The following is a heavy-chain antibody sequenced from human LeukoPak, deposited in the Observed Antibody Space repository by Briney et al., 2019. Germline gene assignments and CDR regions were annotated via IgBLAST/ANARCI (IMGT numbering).Heavy chain of an antibody. CDR2: FSAYNGNT. J-gene: IGHJ4*02. CDR3: ARGVAGTEGLFEY. V-gene: IGHV1-18*01. D-gene: IGHD6-19*01. Sequence: ASVKVSCKASGYTFTNYGITWVRQAPGQGLEWMGWFSAYNGNTNYAQKLQDRVTMTTDTSTNTAYMELRSLRSDDTAVYFCARGVAGTEGLFEYWGQGTLVTVSS. CDR1: GYTFTNYG.